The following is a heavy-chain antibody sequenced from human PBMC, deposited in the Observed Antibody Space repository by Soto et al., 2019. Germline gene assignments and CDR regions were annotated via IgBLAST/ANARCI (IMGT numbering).Heavy chain of an antibody. V-gene: IGHV3-23*01. D-gene: IGHD1-26*01. CDR3: ADGGRYPYY. CDR1: GFSFSSYA. Sequence: GSLRLSCAASGFSFSSYAMGWVRQAPGKGLDWVSSISAGVDGTYYADSVKGRFTISRDNSKNTVYLQMSSLRADDTAVYYCADGGRYPYYWGPGTLVTVSS. CDR2: ISAGVDGT. J-gene: IGHJ4*02.